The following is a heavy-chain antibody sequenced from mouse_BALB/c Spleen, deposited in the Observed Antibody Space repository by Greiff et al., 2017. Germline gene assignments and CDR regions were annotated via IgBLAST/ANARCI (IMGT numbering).Heavy chain of an antibody. CDR3: ARGGYYGAFMDY. Sequence: VQLQQPGSELVRPGASVKLSCKASGYTFTSYWMHWAKQRPGQGLEWIGEIHPNSGNTNYNEKFKGKATLTVDTSSSTAYVDLSSLTSEDSAVYYCARGGYYGAFMDYWGQGTSVTVSS. CDR2: IHPNSGNT. D-gene: IGHD1-1*01. CDR1: GYTFTSYW. J-gene: IGHJ4*01. V-gene: IGHV1S130*01.